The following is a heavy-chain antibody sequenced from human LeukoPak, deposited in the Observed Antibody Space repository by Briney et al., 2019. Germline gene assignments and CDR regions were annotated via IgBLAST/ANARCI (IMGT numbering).Heavy chain of an antibody. D-gene: IGHD5-12*01. CDR1: GFTFSSYA. J-gene: IGHJ4*02. Sequence: GRSLRLSCAASGFTFSSYAMHWVRQAPGKGLEWVAVISYDGSNKYYADSVKGRFTISRDNSKNTLYLQMNSLRAEDTAVYYCAKDLIGKYSGYGPTETGLDYWGQGTLVTVSS. V-gene: IGHV3-30-3*01. CDR3: AKDLIGKYSGYGPTETGLDY. CDR2: ISYDGSNK.